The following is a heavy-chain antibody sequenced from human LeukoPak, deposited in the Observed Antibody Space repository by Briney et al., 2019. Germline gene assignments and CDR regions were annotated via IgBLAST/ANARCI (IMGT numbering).Heavy chain of an antibody. V-gene: IGHV4-59*11. CDR1: GGSFTTHY. CDR2: IPYIGST. D-gene: IGHD3-22*01. Sequence: PSETLSLTCTVSGGSFTTHYWSWIRQPPGRGLEWIGYIPYIGSTNYNPSLKSRVTISIDTSKNEVSLMLTSVTAADTTVYYCASDSISMNAFDAWGQGTMVTVSS. J-gene: IGHJ3*01. CDR3: ASDSISMNAFDA.